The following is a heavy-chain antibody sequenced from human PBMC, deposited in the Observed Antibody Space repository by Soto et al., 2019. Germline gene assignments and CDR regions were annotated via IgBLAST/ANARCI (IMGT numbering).Heavy chain of an antibody. Sequence: EVQLEESGGALVQPGRSLRLSCAASGFTFDDYAMHWVRQVLGKGLEWVSSISWNSGNIGYADSVKGRFTTSRDNANNSIYLQMNSLRPEDTALYYCVRSKGGYSYGTPFDYWGQGTLVTVSS. J-gene: IGHJ4*02. D-gene: IGHD5-18*01. CDR2: ISWNSGNI. V-gene: IGHV3-9*01. CDR3: VRSKGGYSYGTPFDY. CDR1: GFTFDDYA.